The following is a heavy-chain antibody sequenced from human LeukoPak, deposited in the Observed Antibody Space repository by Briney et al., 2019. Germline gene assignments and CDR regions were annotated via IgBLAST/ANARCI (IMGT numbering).Heavy chain of an antibody. Sequence: PSETLSLTCAVYGGSFSGYYWSWIRQPPGKGLEWIGEINHSGSTNYSPSLKSRVTISVDTSKNQFSLKLGSVTAADTAVYYCARGRGYSGYEQGWGFDYWGQGTLVTVSS. CDR2: INHSGST. CDR3: ARGRGYSGYEQGWGFDY. J-gene: IGHJ4*02. CDR1: GGSFSGYY. V-gene: IGHV4-34*01. D-gene: IGHD5-12*01.